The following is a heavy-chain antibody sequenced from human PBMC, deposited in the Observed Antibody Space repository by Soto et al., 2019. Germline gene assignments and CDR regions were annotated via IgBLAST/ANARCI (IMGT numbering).Heavy chain of an antibody. J-gene: IGHJ5*02. Sequence: EVQLLESGGGLVQPGGSLRLSCAASGFTFSSYAMSWVRQAPGKGLEWVSAISGSGGSTYYADSVKGRFTISRDNSKNTLYLQMNRLRAEDTAVYYCAKDEQYYDSSGYYDNWFDPWGQGTLVTVSS. V-gene: IGHV3-23*01. CDR1: GFTFSSYA. D-gene: IGHD3-22*01. CDR2: ISGSGGST. CDR3: AKDEQYYDSSGYYDNWFDP.